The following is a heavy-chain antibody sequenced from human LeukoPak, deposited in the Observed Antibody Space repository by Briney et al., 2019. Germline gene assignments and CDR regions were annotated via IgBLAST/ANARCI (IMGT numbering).Heavy chain of an antibody. CDR3: ASSTYYYDSSGYYDYYFDY. CDR1: GYTFTSYG. Sequence: SVKVSCKASGYTFTSYGISWVRQAPGQGLEWMGGIIPIFGTANYAQKFQGRVTITADESTSTAYMELSSLRSEDTAVYYCASSTYYYDSSGYYDYYFDYWGQGTLVTVSS. V-gene: IGHV1-69*13. CDR2: IIPIFGTA. D-gene: IGHD3-22*01. J-gene: IGHJ4*02.